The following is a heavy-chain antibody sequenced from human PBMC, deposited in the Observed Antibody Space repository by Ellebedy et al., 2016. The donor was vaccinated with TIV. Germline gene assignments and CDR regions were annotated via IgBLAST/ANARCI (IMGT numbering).Heavy chain of an antibody. J-gene: IGHJ3*02. V-gene: IGHV3-66*01. CDR3: ARVDYGLAFHI. CDR2: IYSSGIT. CDR1: GFTVSSNY. Sequence: GGSLRLSCAASGFTVSSNYMSWVRQAPGKGLEWVSVIYSSGITYYADSVKGRFTISRDNSRDNSKNTVYLQMNSLRAEDTAVYYCARVDYGLAFHIWGQGTMVTVPS. D-gene: IGHD3-16*01.